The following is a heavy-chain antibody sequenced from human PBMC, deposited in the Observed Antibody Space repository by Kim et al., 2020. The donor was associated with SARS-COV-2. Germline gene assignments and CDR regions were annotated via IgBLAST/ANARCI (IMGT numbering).Heavy chain of an antibody. V-gene: IGHV3-23*01. CDR1: GFTFSSYA. J-gene: IGHJ4*02. D-gene: IGHD3-10*01. Sequence: GGSLRLSCAASGFTFSSYAMSWVRQAPGKGLEWVSAISGSGGSTYYADSVKGRFTITRDNSKNTLYLQMNSLRAEDTAVYYCAKLWFGEFAGARDYFDYWGQGTLFTVSS. CDR3: AKLWFGEFAGARDYFDY. CDR2: ISGSGGST.